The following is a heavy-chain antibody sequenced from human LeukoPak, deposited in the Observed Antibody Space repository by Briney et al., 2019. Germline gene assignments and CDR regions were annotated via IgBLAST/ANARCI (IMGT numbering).Heavy chain of an antibody. V-gene: IGHV3-30*03. Sequence: PGRSLRLSCAASGFTFSSYGMHWVRQAPGKGLEWVAVISYDGSNKYYADSVKGRFTISRDNSKNTLYLQMNSLRAEDTAVYYCAWGYSYGEGGFDYWGQETLVTVSS. CDR1: GFTFSSYG. CDR3: AWGYSYGEGGFDY. J-gene: IGHJ4*02. CDR2: ISYDGSNK. D-gene: IGHD5-18*01.